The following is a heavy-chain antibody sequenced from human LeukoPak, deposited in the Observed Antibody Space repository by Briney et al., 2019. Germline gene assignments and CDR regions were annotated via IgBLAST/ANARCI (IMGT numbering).Heavy chain of an antibody. J-gene: IGHJ4*02. CDR2: IDWDDDK. CDR3: ARSTTTHREPGGYPLGDY. D-gene: IGHD2-8*02. V-gene: IGHV2-70*01. Sequence: ESGPALVKPTQTLTLTCTFSGFSLSTSGMCVRWIRQPPGKALEWLALIDWDDDKYYSTSLKTRLTISKDTSKNQVVLTMTNMDPVDTATYYCARSTTTHREPGGYPLGDYWGQGTLVTVSS. CDR1: GFSLSTSGMC.